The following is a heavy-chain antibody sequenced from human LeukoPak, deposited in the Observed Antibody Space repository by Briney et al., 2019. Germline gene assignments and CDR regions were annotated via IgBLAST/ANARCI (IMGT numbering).Heavy chain of an antibody. CDR1: GDSISSGDYY. Sequence: PSETLSLTCTVSGDSISSGDYYWTWIRQHPGKGLEWIGCIYYSGSTYYNLSLKSRVIISADTSKNHFSLKLSSVTAADTAVYYCARVREATIASFFNYWGQGIMATVSS. J-gene: IGHJ4*02. CDR2: IYYSGST. D-gene: IGHD6-13*01. CDR3: ARVREATIASFFNY. V-gene: IGHV4-31*03.